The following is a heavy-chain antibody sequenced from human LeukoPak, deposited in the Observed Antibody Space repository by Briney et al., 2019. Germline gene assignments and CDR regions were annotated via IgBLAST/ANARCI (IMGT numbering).Heavy chain of an antibody. CDR3: VRGSALDI. V-gene: IGHV6-1*01. CDR1: GDSVSSNNAA. Sequence: SQTLSLTCAISGDSVSSNNAAWNWIRQSPSRGLEWLGRTYYMSRWFTDYALSVKSRITINPDTSRNQFSLQLNSVSPEDTAVYYCVRGSALDIWGQGTMVTVSS. CDR2: TYYMSRWFT. J-gene: IGHJ3*02.